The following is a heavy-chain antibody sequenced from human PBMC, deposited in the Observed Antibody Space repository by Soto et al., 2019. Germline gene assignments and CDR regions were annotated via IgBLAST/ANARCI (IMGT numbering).Heavy chain of an antibody. J-gene: IGHJ3*01. CDR3: VKDFGYYYDYAFDV. Sequence: EVQLEESGGGLVQAGRSLRLSCAASRFSFDEYALHWVRQAPGKGLEWVSGISWNSDIISYADSVKGRFSISRDNAKKYVYLQMDSLRPEDTALYYCVKDFGYYYDYAFDVWGQGTMVTVSP. D-gene: IGHD3-22*01. CDR1: RFSFDEYA. CDR2: ISWNSDII. V-gene: IGHV3-9*01.